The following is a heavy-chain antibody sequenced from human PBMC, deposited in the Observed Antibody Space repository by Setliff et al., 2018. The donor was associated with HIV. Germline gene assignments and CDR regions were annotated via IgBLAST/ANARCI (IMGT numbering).Heavy chain of an antibody. CDR2: IIPIFGTA. Sequence: SVKVSCKASGDTFNSHAISWVRQAPGQGLEWMGGIIPIFGTANYAQKFQGRVTITADKSTSTVYMELSSLRSEDTAMYYCARDAGYSGYAWNYWGQGTLVTVSS. CDR1: GDTFNSHA. D-gene: IGHD5-12*01. CDR3: ARDAGYSGYAWNY. V-gene: IGHV1-69*06. J-gene: IGHJ4*02.